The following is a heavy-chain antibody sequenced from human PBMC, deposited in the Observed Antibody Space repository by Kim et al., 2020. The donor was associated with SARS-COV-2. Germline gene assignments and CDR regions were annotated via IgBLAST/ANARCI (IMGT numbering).Heavy chain of an antibody. V-gene: IGHV3-33*01. CDR3: ARDRSHRDY. CDR2: SNK. Sequence: SNKYYADSVKGRFTISRDNSKNTLYRQMNSLRAEDTAVYYCARDRSHRDYWGQGTLVTVSS. J-gene: IGHJ4*02. D-gene: IGHD1-26*01.